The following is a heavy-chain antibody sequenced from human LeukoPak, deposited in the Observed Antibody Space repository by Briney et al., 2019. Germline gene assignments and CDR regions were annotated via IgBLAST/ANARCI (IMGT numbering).Heavy chain of an antibody. Sequence: PGGSLRLSCVASGFTFSSYSMNWVRQAPGKGLEWVSSIDTSSSYIYYADSVKGRFTISRDNVKNLLSLQMSSLRGEDTAVYFCARVNPLLAPGAFDIWGQGTMVAVSS. CDR1: GFTFSSYS. V-gene: IGHV3-21*01. CDR3: ARVNPLLAPGAFDI. D-gene: IGHD2-15*01. CDR2: IDTSSSYI. J-gene: IGHJ3*02.